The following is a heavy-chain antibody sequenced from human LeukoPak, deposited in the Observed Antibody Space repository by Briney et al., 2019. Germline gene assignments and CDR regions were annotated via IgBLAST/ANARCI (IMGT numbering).Heavy chain of an antibody. D-gene: IGHD4-23*01. CDR1: GGSFSGYY. J-gene: IGHJ4*02. Sequence: PSETLSLTCAVYGGSFSGYYWSWIRQPPGKGLEWIGYIYYSGSTNYNPSLKSRVTISVDTSKNQFSLKLSSVTAADTAMYYCARVSRGNSVGGDYWGQGTLVTVSS. CDR3: ARVSRGNSVGGDY. V-gene: IGHV4-59*01. CDR2: IYYSGST.